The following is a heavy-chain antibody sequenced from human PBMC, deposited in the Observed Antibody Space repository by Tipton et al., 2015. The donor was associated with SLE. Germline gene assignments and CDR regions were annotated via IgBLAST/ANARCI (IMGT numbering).Heavy chain of an antibody. V-gene: IGHV3-23*01. CDR3: AKVEFYCSRPNCYPTYRYYYMDV. D-gene: IGHD2-2*01. Sequence: SLRLSCAGSGFIFSSFPMSWVRQAPGKGLEWVSTISGSGGTTYVADSVRGRFTISRDNSKNTLSLQMNSLRAEGTALYYCAKVEFYCSRPNCYPTYRYYYMDVWGSGTAVTISS. CDR1: GFIFSSFP. CDR2: ISGSGGTT. J-gene: IGHJ6*03.